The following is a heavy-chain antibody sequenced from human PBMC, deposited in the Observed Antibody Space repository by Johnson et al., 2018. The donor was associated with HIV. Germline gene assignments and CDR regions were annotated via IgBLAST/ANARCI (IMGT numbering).Heavy chain of an antibody. CDR1: GFTVSSNY. J-gene: IGHJ3*02. CDR2: IYSGGST. V-gene: IGHV3-66*01. Sequence: QLVESGGGLVQPGGSLRLSCAASGFTVSSNYMSWVRQAPGKGLEWVSVIYSGGSTYYADSVKGRFTISRDNSKNTLYLQMNSLRAEDTAVYYCARRIYYYESSGTEDAFDIWGQGTMVTVSS. CDR3: ARRIYYYESSGTEDAFDI. D-gene: IGHD3-22*01.